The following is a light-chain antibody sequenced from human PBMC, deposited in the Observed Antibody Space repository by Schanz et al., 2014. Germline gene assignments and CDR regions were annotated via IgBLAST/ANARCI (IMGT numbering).Light chain of an antibody. V-gene: IGKV1-5*01. CDR3: QQYNSYWG. CDR1: QSISTW. J-gene: IGKJ1*01. Sequence: DIQMTQSPSTLSASVGNRVTIACRASQSISTWLAWYQKKPGNAPKLLIYGASKLQSGVPSRFSGSGSGTEFTLTISSLQPDDFATYYCQQYNSYWGFGQGTKVEIK. CDR2: GAS.